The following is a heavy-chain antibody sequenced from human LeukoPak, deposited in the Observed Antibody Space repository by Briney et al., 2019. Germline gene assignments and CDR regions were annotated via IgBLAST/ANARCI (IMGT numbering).Heavy chain of an antibody. J-gene: IGHJ4*02. CDR1: GYTFTSYG. D-gene: IGHD3-3*01. CDR2: ISAYNGNT. Sequence: GASVKVSCKASGYTFTSYGISWVRQAPGQGLEWMGWISAYNGNTNYAQKLQGRVTMTTDTPTSTAYMELRSLRSDDTAVYYCARDRADDFWSGYFPRGGWGQGTLVTVSS. V-gene: IGHV1-18*01. CDR3: ARDRADDFWSGYFPRGG.